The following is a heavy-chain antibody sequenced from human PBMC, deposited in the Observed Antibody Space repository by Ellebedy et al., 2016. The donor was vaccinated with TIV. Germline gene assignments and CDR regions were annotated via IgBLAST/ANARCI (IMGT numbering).Heavy chain of an antibody. CDR2: INHSGST. J-gene: IGHJ2*01. D-gene: IGHD5-12*01. CDR1: GGSISGTYTSYY. V-gene: IGHV4-39*07. Sequence: SETLSLTXNVSGGSISGTYTSYYWGWIRQPPGKGLEWIGEINHSGSTPSGSPNYNPSLKSRVSISLDTSKNQFSLKLSSVTASDTAIYYCARKGYTMLKYFDLWGRGTLVTVSS. CDR3: ARKGYTMLKYFDL.